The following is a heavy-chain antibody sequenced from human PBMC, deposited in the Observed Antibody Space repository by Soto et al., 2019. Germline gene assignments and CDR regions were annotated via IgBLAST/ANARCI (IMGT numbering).Heavy chain of an antibody. CDR2: ISGGGGST. CDR1: GFSFSSYA. J-gene: IGHJ5*02. CDR3: AKAGGYDILTGYRNRFDP. V-gene: IGHV3-23*01. D-gene: IGHD3-9*01. Sequence: EVQLLESGGGLVQPGGSLRLSCAASGFSFSSYAMSWVRQAPGKGLEWVSGISGGGGSTYYAVSVKGRFTISRDNSKNTLPLTMNSLIVEDTTIYYCAKAGGYDILTGYRNRFDPWGQGTLVTVSS.